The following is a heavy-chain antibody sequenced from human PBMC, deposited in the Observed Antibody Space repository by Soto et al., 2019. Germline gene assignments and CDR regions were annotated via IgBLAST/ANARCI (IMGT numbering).Heavy chain of an antibody. Sequence: SVKVSCKASGRTFSSYAISWVRQAPGQGLEWMGGIIPIFGTANYAQKFQGRVTITADESTSTAYMELSSLRSEDTAVYYCATHYYDSSGYWPYWGQGTLVTVSS. CDR2: IIPIFGTA. CDR1: GRTFSSYA. J-gene: IGHJ4*02. D-gene: IGHD3-22*01. V-gene: IGHV1-69*13. CDR3: ATHYYDSSGYWPY.